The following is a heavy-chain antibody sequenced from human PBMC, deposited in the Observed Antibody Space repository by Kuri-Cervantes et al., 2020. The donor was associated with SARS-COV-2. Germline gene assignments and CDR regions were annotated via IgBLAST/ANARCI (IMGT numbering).Heavy chain of an antibody. CDR1: GGSIDSNSYY. V-gene: IGHV4-39*02. D-gene: IGHD2-2*01. CDR3: AREGGWDIVVVPSNWFDP. Sequence: SETLSLTCTVSGGSIDSNSYYWGWIRQPPGKGLEWIGGIYYSGSTYSNPSLRSRVTISVDTSKNQFSLKLSSVTAADTAVYYCAREGGWDIVVVPSNWFDPWGQGTLVTVSS. CDR2: IYYSGST. J-gene: IGHJ5*02.